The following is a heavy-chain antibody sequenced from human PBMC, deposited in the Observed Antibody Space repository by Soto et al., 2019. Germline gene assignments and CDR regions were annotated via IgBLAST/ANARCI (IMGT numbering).Heavy chain of an antibody. Sequence: PSETLSLTCTVSGGSISNSRYYWAWIRQPPGKGLEWIGSIYHTGNTYYNPSLRSRVTISVDTSKNQFSLKLTSVTAADTAVYYRARDYYDSSDYTTNRFDPWGQGTLVTVS. J-gene: IGHJ5*02. V-gene: IGHV4-39*01. D-gene: IGHD3-22*01. CDR2: IYHTGNT. CDR3: ARDYYDSSDYTTNRFDP. CDR1: GGSISNSRYY.